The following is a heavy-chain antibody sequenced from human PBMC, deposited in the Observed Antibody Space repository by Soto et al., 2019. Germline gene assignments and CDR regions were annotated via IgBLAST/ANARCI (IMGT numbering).Heavy chain of an antibody. D-gene: IGHD3-22*01. Sequence: QVQLVQSGAEVKKPGSSVKVSCKASGGTFSNYALDWVRQAPGQGLEWMGGIIPIFGTVRHAQNFHGRVTNTADESPGTDYMELRSLRYEDTAMYYYAPGGERDDYDHSGWRWDQGPLFTVSS. CDR1: GGTFSNYA. J-gene: IGHJ1*01. CDR2: IIPIFGTV. V-gene: IGHV1-69*12. CDR3: APGGERDDYDHSGWR.